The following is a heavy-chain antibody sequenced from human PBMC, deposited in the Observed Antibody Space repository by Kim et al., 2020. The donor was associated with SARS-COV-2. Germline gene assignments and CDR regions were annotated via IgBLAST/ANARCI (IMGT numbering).Heavy chain of an antibody. V-gene: IGHV3-53*01. CDR3: VRDKYQENPKARWDI. Sequence: GGSLRLSCAASGFTVSTNQMTWVRQATGKGLEWLSHIYTSGNTYYADSVRGRFTISRDNSKNTVYLHMSSLRAEDTAVYYCVRDKYQENPKARWDIWGQGTMVTVSS. CDR1: GFTVSTNQ. J-gene: IGHJ3*02. CDR2: IYTSGNT. D-gene: IGHD6-6*01.